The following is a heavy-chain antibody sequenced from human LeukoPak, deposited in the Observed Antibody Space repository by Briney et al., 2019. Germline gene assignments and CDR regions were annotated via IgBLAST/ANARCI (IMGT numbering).Heavy chain of an antibody. CDR1: GFSFSSFA. CDR3: ARGQEFDDGVFDS. CDR2: IRSNGATA. V-gene: IGHV3-23*01. J-gene: IGHJ4*02. Sequence: GGSLRLSCAASGFSFSSFAMTWVPQAPGKGLEWVSTIRSNGATAYNADSVKGRFTISRDNSKNTVYLQMNSLRVEDTAIYYCARGQEFDDGVFDSWGQGTLVTVSS. D-gene: IGHD1-1*01.